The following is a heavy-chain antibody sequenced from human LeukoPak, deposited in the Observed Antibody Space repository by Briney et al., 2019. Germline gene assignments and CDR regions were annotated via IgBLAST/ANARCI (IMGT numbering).Heavy chain of an antibody. CDR1: GFTFSSYW. V-gene: IGHV3-33*08. Sequence: GGSLRLSCAASGFTFSSYWMNWVRQAPGKGLEWVAVIWYDGSTKYYADSVKGRFTISRDNSKNTLYLEMISLKADDTAVYFCARRSGSGNYAWDAFDIWGQGTMVTVS. CDR2: IWYDGSTK. CDR3: ARRSGSGNYAWDAFDI. J-gene: IGHJ3*02. D-gene: IGHD3-10*01.